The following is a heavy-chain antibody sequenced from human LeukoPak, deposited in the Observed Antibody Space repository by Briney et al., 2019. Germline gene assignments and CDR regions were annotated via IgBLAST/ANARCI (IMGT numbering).Heavy chain of an antibody. J-gene: IGHJ5*02. CDR3: ARGPGYCSSTSCYKGWFDP. CDR1: GGSFNGNY. D-gene: IGHD2-2*02. Sequence: AETLSLTCAVYGGSFNGNYWSWIRQPPGKGLEWIGEINHSGSTNYNPSLKSRVTISVDTSKSQFSLKLSSVTAADTAVYYCARGPGYCSSTSCYKGWFDPWGQGTLVTVSS. CDR2: INHSGST. V-gene: IGHV4-34*01.